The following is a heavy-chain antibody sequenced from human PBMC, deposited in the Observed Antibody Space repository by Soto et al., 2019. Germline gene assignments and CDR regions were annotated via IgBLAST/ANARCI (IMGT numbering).Heavy chain of an antibody. V-gene: IGHV3-30*04. CDR3: ARDDSSSDYYYDGMDV. J-gene: IGHJ6*02. D-gene: IGHD6-6*01. Sequence: GGSLRLSCAASGFTFSSYAMHWVRQAPGKGLEWVAVISYDGSNKYYADSVKGRFTISRDNSKNTLYLQMNSLRAEDTAVYYCARDDSSSDYYYDGMDVWGQGTTVTVSS. CDR2: ISYDGSNK. CDR1: GFTFSSYA.